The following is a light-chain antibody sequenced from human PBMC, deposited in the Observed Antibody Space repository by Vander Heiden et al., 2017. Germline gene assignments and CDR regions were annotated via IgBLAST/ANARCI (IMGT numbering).Light chain of an antibody. CDR1: SSDIGSYNY. CDR3: SSYTSSNTWV. Sequence: SALTQPASVSGSPGQSITISCTGTSSDIGSYNYVSWYQQHPGKAPKLIIYDVSDRPSGASTRFSGSKSGNAASLTISSLQAEDEADYYCSSYTSSNTWVFGGGTKLTVL. V-gene: IGLV2-14*03. J-gene: IGLJ3*02. CDR2: DVS.